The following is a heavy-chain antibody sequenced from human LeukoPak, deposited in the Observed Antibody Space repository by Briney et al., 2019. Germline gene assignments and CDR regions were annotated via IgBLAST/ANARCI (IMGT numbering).Heavy chain of an antibody. CDR3: ARGSSGWYSHLGY. D-gene: IGHD6-19*01. CDR2: IYYSGST. CDR1: GGSISSYY. J-gene: IGHJ4*02. Sequence: PSEILSLTCTVSGGSISSYYWNWIRQPPGKGLEWIGYIYYSGSTNYNPSLKSRVTISLDTSKNQFSLKLSSVTAADTAVYYCARGSSGWYSHLGYWGQGTLVTVSS. V-gene: IGHV4-59*01.